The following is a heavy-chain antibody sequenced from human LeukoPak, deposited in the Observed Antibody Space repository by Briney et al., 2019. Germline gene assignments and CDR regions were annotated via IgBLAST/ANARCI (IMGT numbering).Heavy chain of an antibody. J-gene: IGHJ4*02. CDR3: ARAIPTIAAAAGAVDY. CDR1: GYTFTSYG. V-gene: IGHV1-18*01. CDR2: ISAYNGNT. D-gene: IGHD6-13*01. Sequence: ASVKVSCKASGYTFTSYGISWVRQAPGQGLEWMGWISAYNGNTNYAQKLQGRVTMTTDTSTSTAYMELRSLRSDDTAVYYCARAIPTIAAAAGAVDYWGQGTLVTVSS.